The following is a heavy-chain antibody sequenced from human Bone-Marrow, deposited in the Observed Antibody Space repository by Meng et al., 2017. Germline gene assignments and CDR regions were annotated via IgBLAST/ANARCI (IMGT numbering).Heavy chain of an antibody. V-gene: IGHV4-34*01. D-gene: IGHD3-9*01. CDR2: INHSGST. Sequence: GSLRLSCAVYGGSFSGYYWSWIRQPPGKGLEWIGEINHSGSTNYNPSLKSRVTISVDTSKNQFSLKLSSVTAADTAVYYCARGRVYYDILTGYYLSIYYYYGMDVWGQGTTVTVSS. CDR1: GGSFSGYY. CDR3: ARGRVYYDILTGYYLSIYYYYGMDV. J-gene: IGHJ6*02.